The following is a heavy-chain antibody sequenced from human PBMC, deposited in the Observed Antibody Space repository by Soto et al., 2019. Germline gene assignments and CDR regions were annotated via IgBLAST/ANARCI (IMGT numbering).Heavy chain of an antibody. D-gene: IGHD3-10*01. J-gene: IGHJ4*02. CDR3: ARESANGSGSFYFGY. Sequence: PSETLSLTCAVSGGSISSGGYSWSWIRQPPGKGLEWIGYIYHTARPYYNPSLKSRVTISVDKSENQFALKLSSVTAADTAVYYCARESANGSGSFYFGYWGQGTLVTVSS. CDR2: IYHTARP. CDR1: GGSISSGGYS. V-gene: IGHV4-30-2*01.